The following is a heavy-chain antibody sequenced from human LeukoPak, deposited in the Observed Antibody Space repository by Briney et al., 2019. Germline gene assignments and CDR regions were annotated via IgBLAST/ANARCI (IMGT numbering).Heavy chain of an antibody. Sequence: GGSLRLSCAASGFTFKLYWMHWVRQVPGKRPVWVSRINDDGSDTIYADSVRGRFTISRDDAKNTLYLQMNSLRAEDTAVYYCARVHQGYDFWSGYQTKGENYYYYYMDVWGKGTTVTVSS. CDR1: GFTFKLYW. D-gene: IGHD3-3*01. V-gene: IGHV3-74*01. CDR2: INDDGSDT. CDR3: ARVHQGYDFWSGYQTKGENYYYYYMDV. J-gene: IGHJ6*03.